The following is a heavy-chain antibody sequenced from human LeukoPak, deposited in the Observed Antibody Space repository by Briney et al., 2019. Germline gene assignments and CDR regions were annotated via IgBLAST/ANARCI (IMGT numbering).Heavy chain of an antibody. CDR1: GFTFSSYG. CDR3: AKGVYRYTQVFDY. Sequence: GGSLRLSCAASGFTFSSYGMHWVRQAPGKGLEWVAVISYDGSNKYYADSVKGRFTISRDNSKNTLYLQMNSLRAEDTAVYYCAKGVYRYTQVFDYWGQGTLVTVSS. CDR2: ISYDGSNK. V-gene: IGHV3-30*18. D-gene: IGHD3-16*02. J-gene: IGHJ4*02.